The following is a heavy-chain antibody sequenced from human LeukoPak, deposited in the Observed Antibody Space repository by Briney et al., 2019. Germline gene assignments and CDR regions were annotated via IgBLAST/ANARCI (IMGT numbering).Heavy chain of an antibody. CDR1: EFTFSNYY. CDR3: ARRGDYMDV. CDR2: ISSSGRSI. V-gene: IGHV3-11*01. J-gene: IGHJ6*03. Sequence: PGGSLRLSCAGSEFTFSNYYMSWIRQAPGKGLERVAYISSSGRSIGYADSVKGRFTISRDNDRNSVYLQMNSLTAEDTAVYYCARRGDYMDVWGKGTTVTVSS.